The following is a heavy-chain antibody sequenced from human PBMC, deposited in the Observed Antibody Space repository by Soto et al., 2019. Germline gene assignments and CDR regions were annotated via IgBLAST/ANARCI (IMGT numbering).Heavy chain of an antibody. V-gene: IGHV3-9*01. D-gene: IGHD3-10*01. Sequence: PGGSLRLSCAASGFTFDDYAMHWVRQAPGKGLEWVSGISWNSGSIGYADSGKGRFTISRDNAKNSLYLQMNSLRAEDTALYYCAKDFWFGEYGMDVWGQGTTVTVSS. CDR3: AKDFWFGEYGMDV. CDR1: GFTFDDYA. J-gene: IGHJ6*02. CDR2: ISWNSGSI.